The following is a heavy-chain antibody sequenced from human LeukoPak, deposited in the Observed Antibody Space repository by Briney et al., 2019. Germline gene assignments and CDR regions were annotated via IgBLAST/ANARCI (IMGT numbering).Heavy chain of an antibody. D-gene: IGHD5-12*01. Sequence: GGSLRLSCAASGFTVSSNYMNWVRQAPGKGLEWVSVIYGGGNTDYADSVKGRFTISRDNSKNTLYLQMNSLRAEDAAVYYCARWGSVGYSGYDLFDSWGQGTLVTVSS. CDR1: GFTVSSNY. J-gene: IGHJ4*02. V-gene: IGHV3-66*01. CDR2: IYGGGNT. CDR3: ARWGSVGYSGYDLFDS.